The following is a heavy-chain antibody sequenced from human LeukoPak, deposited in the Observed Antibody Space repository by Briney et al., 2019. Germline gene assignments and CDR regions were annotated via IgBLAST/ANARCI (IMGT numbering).Heavy chain of an antibody. J-gene: IGHJ3*02. CDR3: ARDPVPAKAAAGGRQAFDI. D-gene: IGHD6-13*01. V-gene: IGHV1-18*01. CDR2: ISAYNGNT. CDR1: GYTFTSYG. Sequence: ASVKVSCKASGYTFTSYGISWVRQAPGQGLEWMGWISAYNGNTNYAQKLQGRVTMTTDTSTSTAYMELRSLRSDDTAAYYCARDPVPAKAAAGGRQAFDIWGQGTMVTVSS.